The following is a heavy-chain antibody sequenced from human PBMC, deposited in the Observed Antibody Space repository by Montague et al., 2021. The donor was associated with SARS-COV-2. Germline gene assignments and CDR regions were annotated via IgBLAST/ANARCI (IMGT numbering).Heavy chain of an antibody. CDR3: AREGPGASYSDAFDI. J-gene: IGHJ3*02. D-gene: IGHD1-26*01. V-gene: IGHV4-59*12. CDR1: GGSISGYY. Sequence: SETLSLTCTVSGGSISGYYWSWIRQPPGKGLEWIGDINHSGSINYNPSLKSRVTIPVDTSKNQFSLRLNSVTAADTAVYYCAREGPGASYSDAFDIWGQGTMVTVSS. CDR2: INHSGSI.